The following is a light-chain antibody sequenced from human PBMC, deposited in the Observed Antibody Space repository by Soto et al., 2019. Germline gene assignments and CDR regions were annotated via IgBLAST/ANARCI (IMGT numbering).Light chain of an antibody. CDR2: AAS. V-gene: IGKV1-17*01. J-gene: IGKJ1*01. Sequence: DIQLTQSPSFLSASVGDRITITCRASQAIRNDLGWFQQTPGKAPKRLIYAASSLQSGVPSRFSGSGSGTDFTLTISSLQPEDFATYYCLQLRSYPWTFGQGTKVDIK. CDR1: QAIRND. CDR3: LQLRSYPWT.